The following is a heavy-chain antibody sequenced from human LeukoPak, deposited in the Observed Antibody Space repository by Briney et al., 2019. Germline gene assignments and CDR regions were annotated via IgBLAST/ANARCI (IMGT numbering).Heavy chain of an antibody. D-gene: IGHD2-15*01. V-gene: IGHV3-13*01. J-gene: IGHJ4*02. CDR1: GFTFSSYD. Sequence: GGSLRLSCAASGFTFSSYDMHWVRQVTGKGLEWVSGIGTAGDTYYPGSVKGRFTISRENAKNSLYLQMNSLRAGDTAVYYCVRYCSGGSCYSSGFDYWGQGTLVTVSS. CDR3: VRYCSGGSCYSSGFDY. CDR2: IGTAGDT.